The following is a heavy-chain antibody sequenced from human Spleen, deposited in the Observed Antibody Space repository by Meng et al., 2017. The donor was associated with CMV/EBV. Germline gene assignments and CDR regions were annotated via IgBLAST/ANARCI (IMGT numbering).Heavy chain of an antibody. CDR3: ASCGSTSCHLYNWFDP. CDR1: GYTFNSYG. V-gene: IGHV1-18*01. D-gene: IGHD2-2*01. J-gene: IGHJ5*02. Sequence: GYTFNSYGLTWVRQAHGQGLEWMGWISAYNGDTDYTQEFQGRVAMYTDTSTKTAYMELRSLRYDDTAVYYCASCGSTSCHLYNWFDPWGQGTLVTVSS. CDR2: ISAYNGDT.